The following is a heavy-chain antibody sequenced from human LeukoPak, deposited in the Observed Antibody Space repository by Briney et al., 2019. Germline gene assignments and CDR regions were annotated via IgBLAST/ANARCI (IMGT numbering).Heavy chain of an antibody. CDR2: IYYSGST. Sequence: SETLSLTCTVSGGSISSGDYSWSWIRQPPGKGLEWIGYIYYSGSTYYTPSLKSRVTISVDTSKNQFSLKLSSVTAADTAVYYCARASRVAGRFDPWGQGTLVTVSS. D-gene: IGHD6-19*01. CDR3: ARASRVAGRFDP. V-gene: IGHV4-30-4*01. J-gene: IGHJ5*02. CDR1: GGSISSGDYS.